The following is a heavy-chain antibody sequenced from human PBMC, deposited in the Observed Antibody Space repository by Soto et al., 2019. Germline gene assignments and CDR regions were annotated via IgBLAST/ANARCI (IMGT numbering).Heavy chain of an antibody. CDR2: ISYDGSNK. CDR1: GFTFSSYG. CDR3: AKGNYCSGGSCYSHPPFYYFDY. J-gene: IGHJ4*02. V-gene: IGHV3-30*18. Sequence: GGSLRLSCAASGFTFSSYGMHWVRQAPGKGLEWVAVISYDGSNKYYADSVKGRFTISRDNSKNTLYLQMNSMSAEDTAVYYCAKGNYCSGGSCYSHPPFYYFDYWGQGTLVTVSS. D-gene: IGHD2-15*01.